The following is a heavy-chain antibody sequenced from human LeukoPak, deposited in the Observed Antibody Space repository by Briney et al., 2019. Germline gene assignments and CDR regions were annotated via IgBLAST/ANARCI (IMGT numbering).Heavy chain of an antibody. V-gene: IGHV3-21*01. CDR2: ITSSSSYI. J-gene: IGHJ6*04. D-gene: IGHD3-10*02. Sequence: EGSLRLSCAASGFTFSSYSMNWVRQAPGKGLEWVSSITSSSSYIYYADSVKGRFTISRDNAKNSLYLQMNSLRAEDTAVYYCAELGITMIGGVWGKGTTVTISS. CDR3: AELGITMIGGV. CDR1: GFTFSSYS.